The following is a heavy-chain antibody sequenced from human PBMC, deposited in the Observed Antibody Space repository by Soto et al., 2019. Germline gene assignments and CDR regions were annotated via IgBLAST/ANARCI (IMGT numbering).Heavy chain of an antibody. V-gene: IGHV4-59*01. CDR3: ARGTGGSLKPFDY. D-gene: IGHD6-13*01. J-gene: IGHJ4*02. Sequence: SETLSLTCTVSGGSISSYYWSWIRQPPGKGLEWIGYIYYSGSTNYNPSLKSRVTISVDTSKNQFSLKLSSVTAADTAVYYCARGTGGSLKPFDYWGQGTLVTVSS. CDR2: IYYSGST. CDR1: GGSISSYY.